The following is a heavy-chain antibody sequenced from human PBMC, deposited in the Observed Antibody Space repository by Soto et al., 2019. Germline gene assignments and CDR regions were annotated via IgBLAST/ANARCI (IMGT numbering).Heavy chain of an antibody. CDR3: ARWSTYARSWSSDWFDS. D-gene: IGHD3-3*01. J-gene: IGHJ5*01. V-gene: IGHV2-5*02. Sequence: QITLKESGPTLVKPTQTLTLTCTISGFSLSSDGVGVGWIRQPPGKALEWLAFISWDDDYRYSPSLQSRLNITKDSSNNQVLLIVSNVDPVDSATYFCARWSTYARSWSSDWFDSWGQGILVTVSS. CDR2: ISWDDDY. CDR1: GFSLSSDGVG.